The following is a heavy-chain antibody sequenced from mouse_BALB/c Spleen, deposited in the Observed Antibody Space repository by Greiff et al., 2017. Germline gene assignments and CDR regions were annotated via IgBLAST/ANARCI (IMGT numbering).Heavy chain of an antibody. Sequence: EVKLEESGGGLVQPGGSLRLSCATSGFTFTAYYMSWVRQPPGKALEWLGFLRNKANGYTTEYSVSVKGRFTISRDNSQSILYLQMNTLRAEDSATYYCARDYYGSSPFAYWGQGTLVTVSA. J-gene: IGHJ3*01. CDR3: ARDYYGSSPFAY. CDR1: GFTFTAYY. D-gene: IGHD1-1*01. CDR2: LRNKANGYTT. V-gene: IGHV7-3*02.